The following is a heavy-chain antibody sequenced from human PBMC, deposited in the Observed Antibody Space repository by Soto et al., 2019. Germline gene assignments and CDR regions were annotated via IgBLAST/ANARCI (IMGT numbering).Heavy chain of an antibody. CDR3: ARGGASVTTPFDY. V-gene: IGHV3-11*01. Sequence: QVQLVESGGGLVKPGGSLILSCAASGFAFSDPYMSWIRQAPGKGLEWISYISSSGSTIYYADSVKGRFTISRDNAKKSLYLQMDSLTADDTAVYYCARGGASVTTPFDYWGQGTQVTVSS. CDR1: GFAFSDPY. J-gene: IGHJ4*02. D-gene: IGHD4-17*01. CDR2: ISSSGSTI.